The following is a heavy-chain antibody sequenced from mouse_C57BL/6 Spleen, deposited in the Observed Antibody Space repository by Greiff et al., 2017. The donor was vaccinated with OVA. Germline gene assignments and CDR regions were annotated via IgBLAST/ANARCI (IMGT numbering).Heavy chain of an antibody. J-gene: IGHJ1*03. CDR2: IWGDGST. V-gene: IGHV2-3*01. D-gene: IGHD2-1*01. CDR3: AKGGNYWYFDV. Sequence: VQLQQSGPGLVAPSPCLSITCTVSGFSFTSYGVSWVRQTPGKGLEWMGVIWGDGSTNDHSALISRLSIITDNSKSQVFLKLNSLPTDDTATYYCAKGGNYWYFDVWGTGTTVTVSS. CDR1: GFSFTSYG.